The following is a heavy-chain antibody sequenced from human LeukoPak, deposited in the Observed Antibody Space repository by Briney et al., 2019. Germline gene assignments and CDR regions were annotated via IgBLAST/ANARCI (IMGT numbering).Heavy chain of an antibody. CDR2: IYPGDSDT. J-gene: IGHJ4*02. Sequence: GESLKISCKGSGYSFTSYWIGWVRQMPGKGLEWMGIIYPGDSDTRYSPSFQGQVTISADKSISTAYLQWSSLKASDTAMYYCARHGEYYYDSSGYYCDYWGQGSLVTVSS. V-gene: IGHV5-51*01. CDR3: ARHGEYYYDSSGYYCDY. D-gene: IGHD3-22*01. CDR1: GYSFTSYW.